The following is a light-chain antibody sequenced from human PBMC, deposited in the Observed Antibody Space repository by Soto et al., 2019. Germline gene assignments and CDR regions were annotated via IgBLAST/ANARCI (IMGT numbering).Light chain of an antibody. CDR3: QQYGSSRYT. V-gene: IGKV3-20*01. J-gene: IGKJ2*01. CDR2: GAS. CDR1: QSVSSSY. Sequence: EIVLTQSPGTLSLSPGERATLSCRASQSVSSSYLAWYQQKPGQAPRLLVYGASSRATGIPDSFSGSGSGTDFTLTISRLEPEDVAVYYCQQYGSSRYTCGQGTKLQIK.